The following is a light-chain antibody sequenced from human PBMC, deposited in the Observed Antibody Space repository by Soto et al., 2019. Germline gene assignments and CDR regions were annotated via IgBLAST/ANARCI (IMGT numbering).Light chain of an antibody. Sequence: DIQMTQSPSTLSATAGDRVTITCRASQSISSWLAWYQQKPGKAPKLLIYDASNLESGVPSRFSGSGSGTEFTLTISGLQPDDFATYYCQQYNNGFRTFGQGTKVDIK. J-gene: IGKJ1*01. V-gene: IGKV1-5*01. CDR3: QQYNNGFRT. CDR2: DAS. CDR1: QSISSW.